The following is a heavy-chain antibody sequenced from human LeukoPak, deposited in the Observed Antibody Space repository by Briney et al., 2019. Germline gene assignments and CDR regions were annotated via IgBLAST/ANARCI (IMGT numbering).Heavy chain of an antibody. D-gene: IGHD5-12*01. J-gene: IGHJ4*02. CDR3: ARGVATNRYYFDY. CDR2: INAGNGNT. V-gene: IGHV1-3*01. CDR1: GYTFTSYA. Sequence: ASVKVSCKASGYTFTSYAMHWVRQAPGQRLEWMGWINAGNGNTKYSQKFQGRVTITRDTSASTAYMELSSLRSEDTAVYSCARGVATNRYYFDYWGQGTLVTVSS.